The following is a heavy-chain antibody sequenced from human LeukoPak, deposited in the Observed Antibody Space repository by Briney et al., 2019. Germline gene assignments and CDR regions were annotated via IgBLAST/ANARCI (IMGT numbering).Heavy chain of an antibody. Sequence: SSETLSLTCTVSGGSISSYYWSWIRQPPGKGLEWIGEINHSGSTNYNPSLKSRVTISVDTSKNQFSLKLSSVTAADTAVYYCARAAGSYLDYWGQGTLVTVSS. V-gene: IGHV4-34*01. J-gene: IGHJ4*02. CDR3: ARAAGSYLDY. D-gene: IGHD3-10*01. CDR2: INHSGST. CDR1: GGSISSYY.